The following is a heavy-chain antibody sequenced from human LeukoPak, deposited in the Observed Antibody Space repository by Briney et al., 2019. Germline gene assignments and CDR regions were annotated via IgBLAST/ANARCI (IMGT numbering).Heavy chain of an antibody. Sequence: GGSLTLSCAASGFIVNDNYMTWVRQAPGKGLEWVSVIFSGGITYSADSVRGRFTISRDTSKNTLYLQMNGLRAEDTAVYYCARDRKYYYGMDVWGQGTTVTVSS. J-gene: IGHJ6*02. CDR2: IFSGGIT. CDR3: ARDRKYYYGMDV. V-gene: IGHV3-66*01. CDR1: GFIVNDNY.